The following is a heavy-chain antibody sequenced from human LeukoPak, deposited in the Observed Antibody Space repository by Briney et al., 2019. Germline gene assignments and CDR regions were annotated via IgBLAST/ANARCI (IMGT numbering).Heavy chain of an antibody. Sequence: GGSLRLSCAASGFNFNDYEMNWVRQAPGKGLEWIAYINSGSNSIYYADSVRGRVTISRHSASQSVHLQMNSLRVEDTGVYFCAREDNAFELWGRGTVVTVSS. V-gene: IGHV3-48*03. CDR3: AREDNAFEL. J-gene: IGHJ3*01. CDR2: INSGSNSI. D-gene: IGHD2-15*01. CDR1: GFNFNDYE.